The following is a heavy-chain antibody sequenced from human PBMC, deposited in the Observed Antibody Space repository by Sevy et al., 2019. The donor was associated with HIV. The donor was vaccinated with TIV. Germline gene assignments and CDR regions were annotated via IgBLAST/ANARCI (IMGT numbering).Heavy chain of an antibody. CDR1: GGTFGTFE. CDR2: IVPLFRTA. V-gene: IGHV1-69*13. Sequence: GASVKVSCTVSGGTFGTFEINWLRQAPGQGLEWMGGIVPLFRTANYAQKFQGRVTLNADESTTTVYMEVTTLRSEDTAVYYCATEGSGGKNPYFDTWGRGTLVTVSS. D-gene: IGHD2-15*01. J-gene: IGHJ4*02. CDR3: ATEGSGGKNPYFDT.